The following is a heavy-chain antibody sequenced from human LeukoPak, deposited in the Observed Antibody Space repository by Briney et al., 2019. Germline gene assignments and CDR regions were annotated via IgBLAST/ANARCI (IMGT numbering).Heavy chain of an antibody. CDR3: ATTVVTQYYYYYMDV. CDR2: IIPIFGTA. D-gene: IGHD4-23*01. J-gene: IGHJ6*03. V-gene: IGHV1-69*13. Sequence: SVKVSCKASGGTFSSYAISWVRQAPGQGLEWMGGIIPIFGTANYARKFQGRVTITADESTSTAYMELSSLRSEDTAVYYCATTVVTQYYYYYMDVWGKGTTVTVSS. CDR1: GGTFSSYA.